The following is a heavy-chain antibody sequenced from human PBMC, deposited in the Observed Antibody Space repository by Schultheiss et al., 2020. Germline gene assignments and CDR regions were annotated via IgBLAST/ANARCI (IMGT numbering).Heavy chain of an antibody. CDR3: ARGYGYSSGWYNWFDP. Sequence: GGSLRLSCAASGSTFSSYGMHWVRQAPGKGLEWVAVIWYDGSNKYYADSVKGRFTISRDNSKNTLYLQMNSLRAEDTAVYYCARGYGYSSGWYNWFDPWGQGTLVTVSS. CDR1: GSTFSSYG. V-gene: IGHV3-33*08. J-gene: IGHJ5*02. CDR2: IWYDGSNK. D-gene: IGHD6-19*01.